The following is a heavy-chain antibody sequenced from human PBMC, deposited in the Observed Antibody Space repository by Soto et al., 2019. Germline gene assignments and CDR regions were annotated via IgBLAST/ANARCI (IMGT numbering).Heavy chain of an antibody. CDR1: GGSISSGGYS. Sequence: QLQLQESGSGLVKPSQTLSLTCAVSGGSISSGGYSWSWIRQPPGKGLEWIGYIYHSGSTYYNPSLKSRVTISVDRSKNQFSLKLSSVTAADTAVYYCARGLELLGGPYYFDYWGQGTLVTVSS. CDR3: ARGLELLGGPYYFDY. J-gene: IGHJ4*02. D-gene: IGHD1-7*01. V-gene: IGHV4-30-2*01. CDR2: IYHSGST.